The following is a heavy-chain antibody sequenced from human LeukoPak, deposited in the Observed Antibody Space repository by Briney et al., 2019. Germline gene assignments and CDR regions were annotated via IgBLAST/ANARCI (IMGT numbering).Heavy chain of an antibody. Sequence: SVKVSCKASGGTFSSYAISWVRQAPGQGLEWMGGIIPIFGTANYAQKFQGRVRITADESTSTAYMELSSLRSEDTAVYYCATPAGGYSYGRYFDYWGQGTLVTVSS. V-gene: IGHV1-69*13. CDR3: ATPAGGYSYGRYFDY. CDR2: IIPIFGTA. D-gene: IGHD5-18*01. J-gene: IGHJ4*02. CDR1: GGTFSSYA.